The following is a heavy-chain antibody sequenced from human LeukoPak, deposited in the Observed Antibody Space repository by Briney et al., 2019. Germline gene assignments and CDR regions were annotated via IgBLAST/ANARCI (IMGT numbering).Heavy chain of an antibody. V-gene: IGHV4-39*01. CDR2: IYSGGSI. CDR1: GGSISSSSSY. D-gene: IGHD2-21*01. J-gene: IGHJ6*03. CDR3: ARHLHGESYIYYYYLDV. Sequence: SETLSLTCTVSGGSISSSSSYWGWIRQPPGKGLEWIGSIYSGGSIFYNPSLRGRVTISVDTPKNQFSLKLSSVTAADTAVYYCARHLHGESYIYYYYLDVWGKGTTVIVPS.